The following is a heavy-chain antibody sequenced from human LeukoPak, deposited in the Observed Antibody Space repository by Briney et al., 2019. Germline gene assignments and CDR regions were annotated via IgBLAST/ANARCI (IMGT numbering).Heavy chain of an antibody. CDR1: GFTFSTYG. J-gene: IGHJ4*02. V-gene: IGHV3-30*02. D-gene: IGHD3-10*01. CDR3: ARDQGAYYYGSVLDY. CDR2: IRSDANKK. Sequence: PGGSLRLSXAASGFTFSTYGMHWVRQAPGKGLEWVAFIRSDANKKYYADSVKGRFAISRDTSKNTLYLQMNSLNAEDTALYYCARDQGAYYYGSVLDYWGQGTLVTVSS.